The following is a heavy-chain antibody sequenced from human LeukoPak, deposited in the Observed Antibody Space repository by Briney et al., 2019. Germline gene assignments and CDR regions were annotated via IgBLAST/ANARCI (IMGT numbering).Heavy chain of an antibody. Sequence: QAGGSLRLCCAASGFTFSDVWMSWVRQAPGKGLEWVANINQDGRGIYYVDSVKGRFSISRDNTNNLLYLQMNSLRAEDTAMYFCARDSYRSLDYWGQGTLVTVSS. D-gene: IGHD4-11*01. J-gene: IGHJ4*02. CDR2: INQDGRGI. CDR1: GFTFSDVW. CDR3: ARDSYRSLDY. V-gene: IGHV3-7*01.